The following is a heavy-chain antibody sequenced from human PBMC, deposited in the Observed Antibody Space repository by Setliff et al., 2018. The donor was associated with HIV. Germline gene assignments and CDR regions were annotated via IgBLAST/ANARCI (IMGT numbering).Heavy chain of an antibody. CDR2: IDSTRTYI. J-gene: IGHJ6*03. V-gene: IGHV3-21*01. Sequence: GSLRLSCAASGFTFSRYPMNWVRQAPGKGLEWVSSIDSTRTYIYYAESVKGRFTISRDNGKNSLFLQMNSLRAEDTAVYYCAREIQFSATTYYYYYMDDWGRGTTVTVSS. D-gene: IGHD5-18*01. CDR3: AREIQFSATTYYYYYMDD. CDR1: GFTFSRYP.